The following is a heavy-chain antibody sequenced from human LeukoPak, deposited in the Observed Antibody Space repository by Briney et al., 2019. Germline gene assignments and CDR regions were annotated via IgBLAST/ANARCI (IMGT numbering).Heavy chain of an antibody. CDR1: GGSISSGDYY. CDR3: ARVLGYCSGGSCYGIDY. D-gene: IGHD2-15*01. V-gene: IGHV4-30-4*01. J-gene: IGHJ4*02. Sequence: PSQTLSLTCTVSGGSISSGDYYWSWIRQPPGKGLEWIGYIYYSGSTYYNPSLKSRVTISVDTSKNQFSLKLSSVTAADTAVYYCARVLGYCSGGSCYGIDYWGQGTLVTVSS. CDR2: IYYSGST.